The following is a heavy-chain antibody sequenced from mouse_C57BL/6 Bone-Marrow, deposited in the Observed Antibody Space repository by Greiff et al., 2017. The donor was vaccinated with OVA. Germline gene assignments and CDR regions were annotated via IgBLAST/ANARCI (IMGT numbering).Heavy chain of an antibody. Sequence: VHVKQSGPELVKPGASVKISCKASGYTFTDYYMNWVKQSHGKSLEWIGDINPNNGGTSYNQKFKGKATLTVDKSSSTAYMELRSLTSEDSAVYYCAREGAYYGIAMDYWGQGTSVTVSS. CDR3: AREGAYYGIAMDY. J-gene: IGHJ4*01. CDR2: INPNNGGT. D-gene: IGHD2-10*01. V-gene: IGHV1-26*01. CDR1: GYTFTDYY.